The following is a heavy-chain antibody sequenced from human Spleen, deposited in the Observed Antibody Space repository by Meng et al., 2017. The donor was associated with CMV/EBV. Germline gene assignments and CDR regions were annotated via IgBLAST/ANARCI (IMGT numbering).Heavy chain of an antibody. CDR2: ISYDGSDK. Sequence: GGSLRLSCAASGFTFSTHAMHWVRQAPGKGLEWVTFISYDGSDKYYADSVKGRFTISRDNSKNTLYMQMNSLRAEDTAVYYCARDPVNTASVFPEYWGQGTLVTVSS. D-gene: IGHD5-18*01. J-gene: IGHJ4*02. V-gene: IGHV3-30-3*01. CDR1: GFTFSTHA. CDR3: ARDPVNTASVFPEY.